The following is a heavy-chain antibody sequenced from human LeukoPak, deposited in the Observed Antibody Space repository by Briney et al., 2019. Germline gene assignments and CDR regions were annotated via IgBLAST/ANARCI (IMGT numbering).Heavy chain of an antibody. CDR3: ASGYGDYYFDY. V-gene: IGHV4-59*01. J-gene: IGHJ4*02. CDR1: GGSISSYY. D-gene: IGHD4-17*01. Sequence: SETLSLTCTVSGGSISSYYWSWIRQPPGKGLEWIGYIYYSGSTNYNPSLKSRVTISVDTSKNQFSLKLSSVTAADTAVYYCASGYGDYYFDYWGQGTLVTVSS. CDR2: IYYSGST.